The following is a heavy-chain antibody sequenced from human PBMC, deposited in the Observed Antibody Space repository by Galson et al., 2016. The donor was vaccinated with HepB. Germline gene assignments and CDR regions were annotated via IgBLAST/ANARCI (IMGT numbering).Heavy chain of an antibody. V-gene: IGHV3-15*01. CDR2: IKSKSDGGTA. CDR1: GFAFSSYI. CDR3: TRDLRYPDSFDI. D-gene: IGHD2-2*02. Sequence: SLRLSCAASGFAFSSYIINWVRQAPGKGLEWIGRIKSKSDGGTADYAAPVKGRFTISRDDSKSTLYLQVNSLKAEDTAVYFCTRDLRYPDSFDIWGQGTMVTVSS. J-gene: IGHJ3*02.